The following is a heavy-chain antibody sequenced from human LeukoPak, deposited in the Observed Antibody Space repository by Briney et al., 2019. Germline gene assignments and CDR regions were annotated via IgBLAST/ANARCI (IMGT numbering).Heavy chain of an antibody. V-gene: IGHV4-59*01. CDR2: IYYSGTT. D-gene: IGHD6-19*01. Sequence: PSETLSLTCTVSGGSISSYYWSWIRQPPGKGLEWIGYIYYSGTTNYNPSLKSRVTISVATSKNQFSLNLSSVTAADTAVYYCARGGGGGYSSGWYGYWGQGTLVTVSS. CDR1: GGSISSYY. CDR3: ARGGGGGYSSGWYGY. J-gene: IGHJ4*02.